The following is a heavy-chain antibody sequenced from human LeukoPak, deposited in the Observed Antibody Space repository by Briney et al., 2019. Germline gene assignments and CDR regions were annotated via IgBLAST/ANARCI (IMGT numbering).Heavy chain of an antibody. J-gene: IGHJ3*02. V-gene: IGHV3-9*01. CDR2: ISWNSGSI. Sequence: SGGSLRLSCAASGFTFDDYAMHWVRQAPGKGLEWVSGISWNSGSIGYADSVKGRFTISRDNAKNSLYLQMNSLRAEDTALYYCVKDVRSPSAFDIWGQGTMVTVSS. CDR1: GFTFDDYA. CDR3: VKDVRSPSAFDI.